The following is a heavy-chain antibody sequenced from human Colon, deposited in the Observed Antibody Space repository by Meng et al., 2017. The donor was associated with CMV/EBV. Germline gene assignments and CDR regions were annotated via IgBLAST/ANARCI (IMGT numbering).Heavy chain of an antibody. J-gene: IGHJ4*02. CDR2: ITSSKSENDAGTT. V-gene: IGHV3-15*01. CDR1: GFTFGTYG. CDR3: TSSGGGGGNGLDY. Sequence: GESLKISCAASGFTFGTYGLNWVRQAPGKGLEWIAHITSSKSENDAGTTDYAAPVKGRFTISRGDSKNTLYLQMNSLKTEDTAVYYCTSSGGGGGNGLDYWGQGTLVTVSS. D-gene: IGHD4-23*01.